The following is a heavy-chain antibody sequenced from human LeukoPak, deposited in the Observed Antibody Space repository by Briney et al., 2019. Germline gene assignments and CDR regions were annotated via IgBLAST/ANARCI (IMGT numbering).Heavy chain of an antibody. CDR3: ARQDGDYSLRG. CDR2: IIPIFGTA. CDR1: GGTLSRYA. V-gene: IGHV1-69*13. Sequence: SVKVSCKASGGTLSRYAISWVRQAPGQGLEWMGGIIPIFGTANYAQKSQGRVTITADESTSTAYMELSSLRSEDTAVYYCARQDGDYSLRGWGQGTLVTVSS. D-gene: IGHD4-17*01. J-gene: IGHJ4*02.